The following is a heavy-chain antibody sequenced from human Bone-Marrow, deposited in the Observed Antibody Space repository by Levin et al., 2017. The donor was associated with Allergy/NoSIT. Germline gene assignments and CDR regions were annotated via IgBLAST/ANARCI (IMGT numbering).Heavy chain of an antibody. CDR3: ARDGKGYFFDY. CDR1: DYTFTAHL. V-gene: IGHV1-3*04. Sequence: ASVKVSCKASDYTFTAHLIHWVRQAPGQGLEWMGWINTANGNTQFSQKFQGRVTITGDTSARTAYMELSSLKSEDTALYYCARDGKGYFFDYWGQGTLVTVSS. CDR2: INTANGNT. D-gene: IGHD1-26*01. J-gene: IGHJ4*02.